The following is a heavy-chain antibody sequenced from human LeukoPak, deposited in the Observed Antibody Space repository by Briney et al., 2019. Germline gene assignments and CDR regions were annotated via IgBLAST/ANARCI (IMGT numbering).Heavy chain of an antibody. CDR2: INRSGST. CDR1: GGSFSGYY. J-gene: IGHJ6*03. Sequence: PSETLSLTCAVYGGSFSGYYWSWIRQPPGKGLEWIGEINRSGSTNYNPSLKSRVTISVDTSKNQFSLKLSSVTAADTAVYYCARGPRTPSYYMDVWGKGTTVTVSS. CDR3: ARGPRTPSYYMDV. D-gene: IGHD2-2*01. V-gene: IGHV4-34*01.